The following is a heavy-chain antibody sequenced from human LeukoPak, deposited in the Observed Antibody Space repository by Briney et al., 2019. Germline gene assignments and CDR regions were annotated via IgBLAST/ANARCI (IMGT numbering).Heavy chain of an antibody. D-gene: IGHD2-21*02. Sequence: GGSLRLSCSASGFTFSSYAMSWVRQAPGKGLEWVSSISLRGADANYAGSVKGRFTISRDDSKNALYLQMSSLRAEDTAVYFCARRGCYGGNCYPCDYWGQGTLVTVSS. CDR2: ISLRGADA. CDR1: GFTFSSYA. V-gene: IGHV3-23*01. CDR3: ARRGCYGGNCYPCDY. J-gene: IGHJ4*02.